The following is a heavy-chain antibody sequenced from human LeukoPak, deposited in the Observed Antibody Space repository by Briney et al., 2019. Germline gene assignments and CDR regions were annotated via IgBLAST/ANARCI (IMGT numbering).Heavy chain of an antibody. V-gene: IGHV3-53*01. D-gene: IGHD3-22*01. CDR2: IYNDGRT. Sequence: GGSLRLSCAASGLIVNNKYMTWVRQAPGKGLEWVSLIYNDGRTYYADSVKGRCTISRDNSKNTLYLQMNSLRVEDTAVYYSARGLFLSGYLDAFDIWGQGTVVTVSS. CDR1: GLIVNNKY. J-gene: IGHJ3*02. CDR3: ARGLFLSGYLDAFDI.